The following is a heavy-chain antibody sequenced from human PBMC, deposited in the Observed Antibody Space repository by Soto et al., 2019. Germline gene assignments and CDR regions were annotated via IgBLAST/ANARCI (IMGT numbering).Heavy chain of an antibody. V-gene: IGHV3-64*01. Sequence: EVQLAESGGGMVQPGGSLRLSCVASGFTFSSYDMHWVRQAPGKGLEYVSSISSNGGTTYYGNSVKGRFTISRDNSKNTRYLQMGSLGAGDMAVYYCVRRVSGNYDYWGQGTLVTVSS. CDR3: VRRVSGNYDY. J-gene: IGHJ4*02. CDR1: GFTFSSYD. CDR2: ISSNGGTT. D-gene: IGHD1-7*01.